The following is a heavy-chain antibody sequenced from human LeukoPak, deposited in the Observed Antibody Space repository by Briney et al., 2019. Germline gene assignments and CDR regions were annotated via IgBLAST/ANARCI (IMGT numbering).Heavy chain of an antibody. D-gene: IGHD1-26*01. CDR3: AEVGATGY. V-gene: IGHV3-21*01. Sequence: GGSLRLSCAASGFTFSSYSMNWVRQAPGKGLEWVSSISSSSTYIYYADSVKGRFTISRDNAKNSLSLQMNSLRAEDTAVYYCAEVGATGYWGQGTLVTVSS. J-gene: IGHJ4*02. CDR2: ISSSSTYI. CDR1: GFTFSSYS.